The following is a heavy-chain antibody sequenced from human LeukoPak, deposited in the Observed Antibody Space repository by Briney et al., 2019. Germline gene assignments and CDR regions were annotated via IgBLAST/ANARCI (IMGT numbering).Heavy chain of an antibody. D-gene: IGHD2-15*01. CDR1: GFTFSTYA. J-gene: IGHJ5*02. Sequence: GGSLRLSCAASGFTFSTYAMNWVRQAPGKGLEWVSAISGSSAYTNYADSVKGRFTISRDNSKNTLYLQMNSLRAEDTAVYYCAKSETFYCSGGTCYPNWFDPWGQGTLVTVSS. CDR2: ISGSSAYT. CDR3: AKSETFYCSGGTCYPNWFDP. V-gene: IGHV3-23*01.